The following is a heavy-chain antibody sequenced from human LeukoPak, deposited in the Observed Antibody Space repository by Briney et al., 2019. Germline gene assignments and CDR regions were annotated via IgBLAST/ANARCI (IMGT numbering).Heavy chain of an antibody. CDR1: DGSITSSSYY. D-gene: IGHD3-3*01. V-gene: IGHV4-39*07. CDR2: FYYSGST. Sequence: SETLSLTCTVSDGSITSSSYYWAWIRQPPGKGLEWIGSFYYSGSTYYNPSLKSRVTTSVDTSKNQFSLKLSSVTAADTAVYYCARYDFNKFFDYWGQGTLVTVSS. J-gene: IGHJ4*02. CDR3: ARYDFNKFFDY.